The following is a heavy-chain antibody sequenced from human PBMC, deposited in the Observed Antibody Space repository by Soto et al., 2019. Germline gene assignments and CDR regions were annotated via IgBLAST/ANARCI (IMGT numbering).Heavy chain of an antibody. D-gene: IGHD1-26*01. Sequence: QVQLRESGPGLVKPSGTLSLTCIVSGGSMSSSNWWNWVRQPPGKGLEWIGETHHSGRTNYNPSLKGRVIISVDESKNHFSLKLSSVTAADAAVYYCARSEATALDYWGQGTLVTVSS. CDR3: ARSEATALDY. CDR1: GGSMSSSNW. V-gene: IGHV4-4*02. CDR2: THHSGRT. J-gene: IGHJ4*02.